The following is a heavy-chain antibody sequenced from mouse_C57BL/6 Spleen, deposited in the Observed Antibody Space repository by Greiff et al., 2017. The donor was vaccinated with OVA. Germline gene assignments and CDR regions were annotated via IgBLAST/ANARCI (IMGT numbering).Heavy chain of an antibody. CDR1: GFTFSDYG. V-gene: IGHV5-17*01. J-gene: IGHJ2*01. Sequence: EVMLVESGGGLVKPGGSLKLSCAASGFTFSDYGMHWVRQAPEKGLEWVAYISSGSSTIYYADTVKGRFTISRDNAKNTLFLQMTSLRSEDTAMYYCARGGGSLFDYWGQGTTLTVSS. CDR3: ARGGGSLFDY. CDR2: ISSGSSTI. D-gene: IGHD1-1*01.